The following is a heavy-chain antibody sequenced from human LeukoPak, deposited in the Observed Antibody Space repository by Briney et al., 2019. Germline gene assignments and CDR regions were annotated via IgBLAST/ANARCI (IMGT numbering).Heavy chain of an antibody. CDR1: GGSISSYY. CDR3: TIFVVADSDAFEI. J-gene: IGHJ3*02. D-gene: IGHD3-3*02. Sequence: SETLSLTCTVSGGSISSYYWSWIRQPAGKGLEWIGRIYTSGSTNYNPSLKSRVTMSVGTSNNHFSLRLTSVTAADTALYFCTIFVVADSDAFEIWGQGTMVTVSS. V-gene: IGHV4-4*07. CDR2: IYTSGST.